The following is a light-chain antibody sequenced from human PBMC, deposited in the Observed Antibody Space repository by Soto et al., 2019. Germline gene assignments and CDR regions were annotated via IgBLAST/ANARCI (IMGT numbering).Light chain of an antibody. Sequence: QSVLTQPPSVSGAPGQRVTISCTGSSSNIGAGYDVHWYQQFPGTVPKLLIYDSSNRPSGVPDRVSGSKSGTSSSLAITGLQAEDEGDYYCQSYDSSLRAVVFGGGTKLTVL. CDR3: QSYDSSLRAVV. CDR1: SSNIGAGYD. J-gene: IGLJ2*01. V-gene: IGLV1-40*01. CDR2: DSS.